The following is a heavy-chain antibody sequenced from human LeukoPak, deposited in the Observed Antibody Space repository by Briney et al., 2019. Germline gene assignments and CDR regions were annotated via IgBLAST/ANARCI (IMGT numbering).Heavy chain of an antibody. J-gene: IGHJ4*02. D-gene: IGHD2/OR15-2a*01. CDR3: VSFYETY. Sequence: GGSLRLSCAASGNYWMHWVRQVPGKGLVWVSHINSDGSWASYADSVKGRFTVSKDNAKNTVYLQMNSLRAEDTAVYYCVSFYETYWGRGTLVTVSS. CDR2: INSDGSWA. V-gene: IGHV3-74*01. CDR1: GNYW.